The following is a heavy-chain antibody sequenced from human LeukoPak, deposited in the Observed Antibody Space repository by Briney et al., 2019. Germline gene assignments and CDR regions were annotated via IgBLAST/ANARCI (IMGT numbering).Heavy chain of an antibody. CDR1: GFTFSSYG. D-gene: IGHD6-19*01. CDR2: ISYDGSNK. CDR3: AKAFIAVAGGTDY. J-gene: IGHJ4*02. V-gene: IGHV3-30*18. Sequence: GGSLRLSCAASGFTFSSYGMHWVRQAPGKGLEWVAVISYDGSNKYYADSVKGRFTISRDNSKNTLYLQMNRLRAEDTAVYYCAKAFIAVAGGTDYWGQGTLVTVSS.